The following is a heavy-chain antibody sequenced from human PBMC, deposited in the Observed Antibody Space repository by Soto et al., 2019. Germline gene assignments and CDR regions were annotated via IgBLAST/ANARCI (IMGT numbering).Heavy chain of an antibody. V-gene: IGHV3-21*06. CDR3: ARGSEDLTSNFDY. Sequence: GALRLSCAASGFTFTRYSMNWVRQAPGKGLEWVSSISSTTNYIYYGDSMKGRFTISRDNAKNSPYLEMNSLRAEDTAVYYCARGSEDLTSNFDYWGQGTLVTVSS. CDR2: ISSTTNYI. J-gene: IGHJ4*02. CDR1: GFTFTRYS.